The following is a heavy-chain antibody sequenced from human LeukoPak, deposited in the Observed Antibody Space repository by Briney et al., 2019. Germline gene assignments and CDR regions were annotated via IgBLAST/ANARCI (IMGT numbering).Heavy chain of an antibody. D-gene: IGHD1-26*01. V-gene: IGHV1-2*02. Sequence: GASVKVSCMASGYTFTGYYMHWVRQAPGQGLEWMGWINPNSGGTNYAQKFQGRVTMTRDTSISTAYMELSSLRSEDTAVYYCARDKTGGGGATFYYWGQGTLVTVSS. J-gene: IGHJ4*02. CDR2: INPNSGGT. CDR3: ARDKTGGGGATFYY. CDR1: GYTFTGYY.